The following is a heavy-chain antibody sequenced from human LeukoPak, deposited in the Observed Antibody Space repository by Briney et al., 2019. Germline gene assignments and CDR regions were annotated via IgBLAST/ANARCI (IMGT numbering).Heavy chain of an antibody. CDR3: ARDPDLRRDGYNSYYYYGMDV. CDR1: GYTFTNYG. Sequence: GASVAVSCKASGYTFTNYGFSWVRQAPGQGLEWMGWISAYNGNTNYAQKLQGRVTMTTDTSTSTAYMELRSLRSDDTAVYYCARDPDLRRDGYNSYYYYGMDVWGQGTTVTVSS. J-gene: IGHJ6*02. CDR2: ISAYNGNT. D-gene: IGHD5-24*01. V-gene: IGHV1-18*01.